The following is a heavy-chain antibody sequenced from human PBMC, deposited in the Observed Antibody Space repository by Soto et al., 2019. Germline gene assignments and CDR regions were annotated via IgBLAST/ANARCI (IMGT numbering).Heavy chain of an antibody. Sequence: QVQLVQSGAEVKKPGASVKGSCKASGYTFTGYYMHWVRQAPGQGLEWMGWINPNSGGTNYAQKLQGRVTTTRDTSISTAYMELSRLRSDATAVYYCARSRSGDIGDYWGQGTLVTVSS. CDR2: INPNSGGT. CDR3: ARSRSGDIGDY. V-gene: IGHV1-2*02. J-gene: IGHJ4*02. CDR1: GYTFTGYY. D-gene: IGHD3-10*01.